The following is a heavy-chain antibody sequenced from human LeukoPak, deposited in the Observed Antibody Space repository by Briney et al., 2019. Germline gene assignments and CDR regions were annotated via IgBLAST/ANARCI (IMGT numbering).Heavy chain of an antibody. D-gene: IGHD4-17*01. V-gene: IGHV4-39*02. CDR1: GGSISSSNYY. CDR2: IYYSGST. Sequence: KPSETLSLTCTVSGGSISSSNYYWGWIRQPPGKGLEWIGSIYYSGSTYYNPSLKSRVTISVDTSKNQFSLKLSSVTAADTAVYYCAREDYGDYSYYYYYGMDVWGQGTTVTVSS. J-gene: IGHJ6*02. CDR3: AREDYGDYSYYYYYGMDV.